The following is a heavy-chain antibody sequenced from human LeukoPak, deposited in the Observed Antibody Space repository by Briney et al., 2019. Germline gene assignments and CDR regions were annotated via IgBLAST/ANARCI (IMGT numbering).Heavy chain of an antibody. CDR2: IYYSGST. J-gene: IGHJ5*02. V-gene: IGHV4-31*03. CDR3: ARARMITFGGVTRNFRFDP. Sequence: SETLSLTCTVSGGSISSGGYYWSWIRQHPGKGLEWIGYIYYSGSTYYNPSLKSRVTISVDTSKNQFSLKLSSVTAADTAVYYCARARMITFGGVTRNFRFDPWGQGTLVTVSS. D-gene: IGHD3-16*01. CDR1: GGSISSGGYY.